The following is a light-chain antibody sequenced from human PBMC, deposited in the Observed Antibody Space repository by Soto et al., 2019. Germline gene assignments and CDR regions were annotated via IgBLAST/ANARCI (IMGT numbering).Light chain of an antibody. CDR1: QNILSN. CDR2: GAS. J-gene: IGKJ5*01. Sequence: EIVLTQSPGTLSLSPGERATLSSRASQNILSNLAWYQQKPGQAPRLLIYGASTGATGIPARFSGSGSGTEFTLTISSLQSEDFEIYYCQQYNNWPITFGQGTRLEI. CDR3: QQYNNWPIT. V-gene: IGKV3-15*01.